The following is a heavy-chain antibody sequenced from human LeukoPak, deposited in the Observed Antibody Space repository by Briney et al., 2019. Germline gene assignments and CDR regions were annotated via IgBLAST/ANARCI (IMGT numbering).Heavy chain of an antibody. CDR3: ARDRSPNFYGDYFDY. J-gene: IGHJ4*02. V-gene: IGHV3-21*01. CDR2: ISSSSSYI. Sequence: GGSLRLSCAASGFTFSSYSMNWVRQAPGKGLEWVSSISSSSSYIYYADSVKGRFTISRDNAKNSLYLQMNSLRAEDTAVYYCARDRSPNFYGDYFDYWGQGTLVTVSS. D-gene: IGHD4-17*01. CDR1: GFTFSSYS.